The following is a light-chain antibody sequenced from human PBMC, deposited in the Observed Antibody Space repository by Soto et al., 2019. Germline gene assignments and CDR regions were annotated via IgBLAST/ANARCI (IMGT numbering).Light chain of an antibody. CDR2: DAS. Sequence: QMTQSPSTLSASVGGRVTIPSRASQSISSWLAWYQQKSVKAPKLLIYDASSLESGVPSRFSGSGSGTEFTLTISSLQPDDFATYYCQQYNSYSPTFGQGTRLEIK. V-gene: IGKV1-5*01. CDR1: QSISSW. J-gene: IGKJ5*01. CDR3: QQYNSYSPT.